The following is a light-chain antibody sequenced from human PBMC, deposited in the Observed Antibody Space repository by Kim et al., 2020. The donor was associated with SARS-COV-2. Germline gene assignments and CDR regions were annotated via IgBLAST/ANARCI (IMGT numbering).Light chain of an antibody. CDR3: QQYGASSLT. CDR2: DAS. Sequence: SPGERATLSGRASQSVSNSRLAWYQQKPGQAPRLLICDASSRATGITDRFSGSGSGTDFTLTISRLEPEDFAVYYCQQYGASSLTFGGGTKVDIK. V-gene: IGKV3-20*01. J-gene: IGKJ4*01. CDR1: QSVSNSR.